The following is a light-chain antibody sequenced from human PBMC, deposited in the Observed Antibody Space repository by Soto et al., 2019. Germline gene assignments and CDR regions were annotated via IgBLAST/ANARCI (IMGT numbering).Light chain of an antibody. Sequence: DIPMTQSPSSLSASVGDRVTITCRASQSISKYLNWYQQKPGKAPKLLIFAASSLQSGVPSRFSGSGSGTDFTLTISSLQPEDFATYYCQQRGTTPRTFGGGTKVEIK. CDR3: QQRGTTPRT. J-gene: IGKJ4*01. CDR2: AAS. V-gene: IGKV1-39*01. CDR1: QSISKY.